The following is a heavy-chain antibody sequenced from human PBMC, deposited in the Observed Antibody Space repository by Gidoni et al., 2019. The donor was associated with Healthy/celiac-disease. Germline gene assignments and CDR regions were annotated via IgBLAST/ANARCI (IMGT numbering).Heavy chain of an antibody. J-gene: IGHJ4*02. CDR1: GFTFSSYW. D-gene: IGHD2-8*01. CDR2: IKQEGSEK. V-gene: IGHV3-7*01. CDR3: ARDVGLMVYASGD. Sequence: EVQLVESGGGLVQPGGSLRLSCAASGFTFSSYWMSWVSQAPGKGLEWVANIKQEGSEKDYVDYVKGRFTISRDNAKNSLYLQMNSLRAEDTAVYYCARDVGLMVYASGDWGQGTLVTVSS.